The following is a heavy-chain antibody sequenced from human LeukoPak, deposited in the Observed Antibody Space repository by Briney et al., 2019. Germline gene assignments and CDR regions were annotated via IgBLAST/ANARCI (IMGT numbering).Heavy chain of an antibody. V-gene: IGHV4-39*07. CDR1: GGSISSSSYY. J-gene: IGHJ6*02. Sequence: PSETLSLTCTVSGGSISSSSYYWGWIRQPPGKGLEWIGSIYYSGSTYYNPSLKSRVTISVDTSKNQFSLKLSSVTAADTAVYYCARDPDGGYYYYGMDVWGQGTTVTVSS. CDR3: ARDPDGGYYYYGMDV. CDR2: IYYSGST. D-gene: IGHD5-24*01.